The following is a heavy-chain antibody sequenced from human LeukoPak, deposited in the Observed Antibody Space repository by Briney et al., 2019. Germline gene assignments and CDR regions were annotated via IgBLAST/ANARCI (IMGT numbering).Heavy chain of an antibody. Sequence: GGSLRLSCATSGFIFSDHSINWVRQAPGKGLEWVSYISGSSNYIYYADSVKGRFTISRDNAKNLLYLQMNSLRAEDTAVYYCAREPVTTVYWGQGTLVTVSS. V-gene: IGHV3-21*06. J-gene: IGHJ4*02. CDR2: ISGSSNYI. D-gene: IGHD4-17*01. CDR1: GFIFSDHS. CDR3: AREPVTTVY.